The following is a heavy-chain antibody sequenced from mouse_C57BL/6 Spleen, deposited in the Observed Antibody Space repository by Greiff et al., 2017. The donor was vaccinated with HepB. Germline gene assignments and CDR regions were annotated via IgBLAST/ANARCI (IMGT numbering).Heavy chain of an antibody. D-gene: IGHD4-1*01. CDR3: ASYWDEDYYAMDY. CDR2: INPSSGYT. Sequence: VQLQQSGAELAKPGASVKLSCKASGYTFTSYWMHWVKQRPGQGLEWIGYINPSSGYTKYNQKFKDKATLTADKSSSTAYMQLSSLTYEDSAVYYCASYWDEDYYAMDYWGQGTSVTVSS. CDR1: GYTFTSYW. V-gene: IGHV1-7*01. J-gene: IGHJ4*01.